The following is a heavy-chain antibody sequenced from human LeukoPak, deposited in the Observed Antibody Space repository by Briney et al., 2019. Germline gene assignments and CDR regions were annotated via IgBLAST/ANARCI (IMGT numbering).Heavy chain of an antibody. Sequence: GGSLRLSCAASGFTFSSYAMSWVRQAPGKGLEWVSVIYSGGSTYYADSVKGRFTISRDNSKNTLYLQMNSLRAEDTAVYYCARDALYYGSGSYDYWGQGTLVTVSS. CDR1: GFTFSSYA. CDR2: IYSGGST. D-gene: IGHD3-10*01. J-gene: IGHJ4*02. V-gene: IGHV3-53*01. CDR3: ARDALYYGSGSYDY.